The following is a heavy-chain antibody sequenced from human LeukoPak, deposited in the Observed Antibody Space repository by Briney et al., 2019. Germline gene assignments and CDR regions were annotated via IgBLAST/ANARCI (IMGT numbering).Heavy chain of an antibody. Sequence: ASVKVSCKASGYTLTSYGISWVRQAPGQGLEWMGWISAYNGNTNYAQKLQGRVTMTTDTSTSTAYMELRSLRSDDTAVYYCARDRGLYGDLHYYYYGMDVWGQGTTVTVSS. CDR2: ISAYNGNT. D-gene: IGHD4-17*01. CDR1: GYTLTSYG. CDR3: ARDRGLYGDLHYYYYGMDV. J-gene: IGHJ6*02. V-gene: IGHV1-18*01.